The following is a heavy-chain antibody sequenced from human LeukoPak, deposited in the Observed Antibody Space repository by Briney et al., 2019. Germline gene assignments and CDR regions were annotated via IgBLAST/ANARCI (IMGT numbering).Heavy chain of an antibody. J-gene: IGHJ4*02. CDR1: GFTSSSYA. Sequence: GGSLRLSCAASGFTSSSYAMSWVRQAPGKGLEWVSAISGSGGSTYYADSVKGRFTISRDNSKNTLYLQMNSLRAEDTAVYYCAKDVNLVVPAACDYWGQGTLVTVSS. D-gene: IGHD2-2*01. CDR2: ISGSGGST. CDR3: AKDVNLVVPAACDY. V-gene: IGHV3-23*01.